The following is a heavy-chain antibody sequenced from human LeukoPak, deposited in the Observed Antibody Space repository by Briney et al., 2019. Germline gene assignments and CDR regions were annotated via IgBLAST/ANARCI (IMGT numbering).Heavy chain of an antibody. Sequence: GGSLRLSCATSGFTFSNYAMGWVRQAPGKGLEWFSGISGSAGSTYYADSVKGRFTISRDNSKNTLYLQMNSLRAEDTAVYYCSRGRYCSSTSCYIDYWGQGTLVTVAS. CDR2: ISGSAGST. D-gene: IGHD2-2*02. CDR1: GFTFSNYA. V-gene: IGHV3-23*01. J-gene: IGHJ4*02. CDR3: SRGRYCSSTSCYIDY.